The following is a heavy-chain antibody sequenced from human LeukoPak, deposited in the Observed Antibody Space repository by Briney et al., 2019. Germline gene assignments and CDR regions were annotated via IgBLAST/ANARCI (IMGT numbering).Heavy chain of an antibody. CDR3: ARRIAFGGGDCSPFDY. J-gene: IGHJ4*02. Sequence: SVKVSCKASGGTFSSYAISWVRQAPGQGLEWMGRIIPILGIANYAQKFQGRVTITADKSTSTAYMELSSLRSEDTAVYYCARRIAFGGGDCSPFDYWGQEPRVPVP. CDR1: GGTFSSYA. V-gene: IGHV1-69*04. CDR2: IIPILGIA. D-gene: IGHD2-21*02.